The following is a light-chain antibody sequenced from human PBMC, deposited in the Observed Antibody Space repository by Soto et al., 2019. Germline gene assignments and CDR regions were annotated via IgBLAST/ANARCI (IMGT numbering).Light chain of an antibody. CDR1: QRVSSNY. J-gene: IGKJ1*01. CDR3: QEYISSPGT. V-gene: IGKV3-20*01. Sequence: VLTQSPGTLSLSPGERATLSCRASQRVSSNYLAWYQQKPGQAPRLLIYGASGRATGIPARFSGSGSGTDFTLTISRLQPEDFAIYYCQEYISSPGTFGQGTKVDIK. CDR2: GAS.